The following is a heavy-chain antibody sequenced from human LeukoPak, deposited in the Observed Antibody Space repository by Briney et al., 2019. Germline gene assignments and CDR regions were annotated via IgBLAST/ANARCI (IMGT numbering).Heavy chain of an antibody. J-gene: IGHJ3*02. Sequence: GGSLRPSCAASGFTFSSYSMNWVRQAPGKGLEWVSSISSSSSYIYYADSVKGRFTISRDNAKNSLYLQMNSLRAEDTAVYYCARDPGRAYPSDAFDIWGQGTMVTVSS. D-gene: IGHD2-21*01. CDR1: GFTFSSYS. CDR2: ISSSSSYI. V-gene: IGHV3-21*01. CDR3: ARDPGRAYPSDAFDI.